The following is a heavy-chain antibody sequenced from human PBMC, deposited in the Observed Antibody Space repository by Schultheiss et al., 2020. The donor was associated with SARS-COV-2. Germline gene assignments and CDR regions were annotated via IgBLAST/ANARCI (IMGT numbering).Heavy chain of an antibody. CDR2: IRSSGRDI. CDR3: VRDRSWWTPYNCFDL. CDR1: GFTFGTYN. Sequence: GGSLRLSCAASGFTFGTYNMHWVRQAPGKGLEFVASIRSSGRDIYYADSMQGRFTVSRDNANNSLYLQMNSLRYEDTAVYYCVRDRSWWTPYNCFDLWGRGTLVTVSS. V-gene: IGHV3-21*01. D-gene: IGHD2-15*01. J-gene: IGHJ5*02.